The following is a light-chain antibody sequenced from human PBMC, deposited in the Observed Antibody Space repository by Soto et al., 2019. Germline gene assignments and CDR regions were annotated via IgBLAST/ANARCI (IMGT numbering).Light chain of an antibody. J-gene: IGLJ2*01. CDR2: EVS. V-gene: IGLV2-8*01. CDR3: TSYAGSSML. CDR1: SSDVGGYNY. Sequence: QSLLTQPPSASGSPGQSVTISCTGTSSDVGGYNYVSWYQQHPGKVPKLMIYEVSKRPSGVPDRFSGSKSDNTASLTVSGLQAEDEADYYCTSYAGSSMLFGGGTKLTVL.